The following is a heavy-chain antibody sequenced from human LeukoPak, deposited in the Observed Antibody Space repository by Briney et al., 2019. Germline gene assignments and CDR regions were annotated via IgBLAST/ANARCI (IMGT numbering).Heavy chain of an antibody. CDR1: GFTFSSYG. V-gene: IGHV3-30*02. D-gene: IGHD3-10*01. CDR2: IRYDGSNK. Sequence: SGGSLRLSCAASGFTFSSYGMHWVRQAPGKGLEWVAFIRYDGSNKYYADSVKGRFTISRDNSKNTLYLQMNSLRAEDTAVYYCAKDSRRFGELFFDFMDVWGKGTTVTISS. J-gene: IGHJ6*03. CDR3: AKDSRRFGELFFDFMDV.